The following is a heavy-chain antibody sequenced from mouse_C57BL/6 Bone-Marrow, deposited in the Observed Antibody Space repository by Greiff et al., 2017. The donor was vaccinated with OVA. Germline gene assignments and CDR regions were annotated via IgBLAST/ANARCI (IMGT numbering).Heavy chain of an antibody. Sequence: EVKLMESGGGLVQPGGSLKLSCAASGFIFSDYYMYWVRQTPEKRLEWVAYISNGGGSTYYPDTVKGRFTISRDNAKNTLYLQMSRLKSEDTAMYYCARHELGFDYWGQGTTLTVSS. CDR3: ARHELGFDY. CDR2: ISNGGGST. V-gene: IGHV5-12*01. D-gene: IGHD4-1*01. CDR1: GFIFSDYY. J-gene: IGHJ2*01.